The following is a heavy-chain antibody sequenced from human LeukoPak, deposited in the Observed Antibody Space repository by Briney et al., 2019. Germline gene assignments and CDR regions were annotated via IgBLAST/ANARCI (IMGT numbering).Heavy chain of an antibody. D-gene: IGHD2-2*02. CDR1: GGSFSGFY. CDR2: INHSGST. V-gene: IGHV4-34*01. J-gene: IGHJ4*02. CDR3: ARRCSSISCYSY. Sequence: SETLSLTCAVYGGSFSGFYWSWIRQPPGKGLEWIGEINHSGSTNYNPSLKSRITISVDTSKNQFSLKLSSVTAADTAVYYCARRCSSISCYSYWGQGTLVTVSS.